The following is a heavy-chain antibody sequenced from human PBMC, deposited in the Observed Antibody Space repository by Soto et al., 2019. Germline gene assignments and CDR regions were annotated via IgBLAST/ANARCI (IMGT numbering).Heavy chain of an antibody. CDR2: ISGSGGT. CDR1: GFTFSSYA. V-gene: IGHV3-23*01. J-gene: IGHJ4*02. Sequence: GGSLRLSCAASGFTFSSYAMSWVRQAPGKGLEWVSAISGSGGTSYADFVRGQFTISRDNSKNTLYLQMKSLRAEDTAVYYCAKDAPGSGWLSDYWGQGTLVTVSS. CDR3: AKDAPGSGWLSDY. D-gene: IGHD3-22*01.